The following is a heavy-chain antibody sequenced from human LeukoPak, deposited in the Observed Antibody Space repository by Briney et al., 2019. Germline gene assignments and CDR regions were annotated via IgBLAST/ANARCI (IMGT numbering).Heavy chain of an antibody. V-gene: IGHV3-11*01. J-gene: IGHJ6*02. CDR2: ISSSGSTI. CDR3: ARDAFRGDGYPLPSYGMDV. Sequence: GGSLRLSCAASGFTFSDYYMSWIRQAPGKGLEWVSYISSSGSTIYYADSVKGRFTISRDNAKNSLYLQMNSLRAEDTAVYYCARDAFRGDGYPLPSYGMDVWGQGTTVTVSS. D-gene: IGHD5-24*01. CDR1: GFTFSDYY.